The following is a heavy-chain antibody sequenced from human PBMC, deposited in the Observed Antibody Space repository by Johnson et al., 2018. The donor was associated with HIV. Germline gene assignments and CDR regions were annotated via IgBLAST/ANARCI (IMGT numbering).Heavy chain of an antibody. CDR1: GFTFSSYA. V-gene: IGHV3-30-3*01. J-gene: IGHJ3*02. CDR2: ISYDGSNK. Sequence: QVQLVESGGGVVQPGRSLRLSCAASGFTFSSYAMYWVRQAPGKGLEWVAVISYDGSNKYYADSVKGRFTISRDNSKNTLDLQMNSLRAEDTAVYYCARDDIMDGKSFDIWGQGTMVTVSS. D-gene: IGHD3/OR15-3a*01. CDR3: ARDDIMDGKSFDI.